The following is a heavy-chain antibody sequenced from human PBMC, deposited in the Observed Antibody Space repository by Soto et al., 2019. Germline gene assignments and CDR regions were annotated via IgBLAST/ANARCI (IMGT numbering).Heavy chain of an antibody. CDR3: AKIGPRYCTNGVCYGGYFQP. CDR2: IIPIFGTA. D-gene: IGHD2-8*01. CDR1: GGTFSSYA. J-gene: IGHJ1*01. V-gene: IGHV1-69*01. Sequence: QVQLVQSGAEVKKPGSSVKVSCKASGGTFSSYAISWVRQAPGQGLEWMGGIIPIFGTANYAQKFQGRVTITADESTSTAYMELRSLRSEDTAVYYCAKIGPRYCTNGVCYGGYFQPWGQGTLVTVSS.